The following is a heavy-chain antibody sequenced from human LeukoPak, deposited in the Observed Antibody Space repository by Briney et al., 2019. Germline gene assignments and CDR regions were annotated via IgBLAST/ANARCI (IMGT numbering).Heavy chain of an antibody. J-gene: IGHJ6*03. CDR1: GGTFSSYA. CDR3: ARVAIYDSSGYYSVDYYYMDV. Sequence: SVKVSCKASGGTFSSYAISWVRQAPGQGLEWMGGIIPIFGTANYAQKFQGRVTITADESTSTAYMELSSLRSEDTAVYYCARVAIYDSSGYYSVDYYYMDVWGKGTTVTVS. CDR2: IIPIFGTA. V-gene: IGHV1-69*13. D-gene: IGHD3-22*01.